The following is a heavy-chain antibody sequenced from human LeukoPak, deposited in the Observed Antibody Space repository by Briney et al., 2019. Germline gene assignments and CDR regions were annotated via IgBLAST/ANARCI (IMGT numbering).Heavy chain of an antibody. CDR3: ARVLPLGCCSGGSCRPHDAFDI. J-gene: IGHJ3*02. Sequence: SETLSLTCAVYGGSFSGYYWSWIRQPPGKGLEWIGEINHSGSTNYNPSLKSRVTISVDRSKNQFSLKLSSVTAADTAVYYCARVLPLGCCSGGSCRPHDAFDIWGQGTMVTVSS. D-gene: IGHD2-15*01. V-gene: IGHV4-34*01. CDR1: GGSFSGYY. CDR2: INHSGST.